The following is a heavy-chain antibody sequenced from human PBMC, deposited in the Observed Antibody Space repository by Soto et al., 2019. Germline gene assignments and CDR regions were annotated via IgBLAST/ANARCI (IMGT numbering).Heavy chain of an antibody. D-gene: IGHD1-1*01. J-gene: IGHJ4*02. CDR1: GYTFTSYG. Sequence: QVHLVQSGAEVKKPGASVKVSCKASGYTFTSYGITWVRQAPGQELEWMGWISAHNGNTDYAQKLLGRVIVTRDTSTSTAYMELRSLRSDDTAVYYCARGRYGDYWGQGALVTVSS. V-gene: IGHV1-18*01. CDR2: ISAHNGNT. CDR3: ARGRYGDY.